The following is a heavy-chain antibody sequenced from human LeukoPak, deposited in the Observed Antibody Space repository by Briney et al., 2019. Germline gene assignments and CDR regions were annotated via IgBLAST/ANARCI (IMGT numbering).Heavy chain of an antibody. V-gene: IGHV4-34*01. D-gene: IGHD2-15*01. CDR3: ASSVSRRCSGGSRSVKSYYFDY. CDR1: GGSFSGYY. Sequence: SETLSLTCAVYGGSFSGYYWSWIRQPPGKGLEWIGEINHSGSTNYNPSLKSRVTISVDTSKNQFSLKLSSVTAADTAVYYCASSVSRRCSGGSRSVKSYYFDYWGQGTLVTVSS. J-gene: IGHJ4*02. CDR2: INHSGST.